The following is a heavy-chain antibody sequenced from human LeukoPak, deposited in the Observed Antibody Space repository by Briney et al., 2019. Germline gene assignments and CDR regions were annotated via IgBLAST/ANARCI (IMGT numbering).Heavy chain of an antibody. CDR2: IYYSGTT. V-gene: IGHV4-28*01. CDR1: GYSISSTNW. Sequence: SETLSLTCTVSGVSGYSISSTNWWGWIRQPPGKGLEWIGYIYYSGTTYFNPSLKSRVTMSIDTSKSQFSLRLSSVTVVDTAVYYCATYGTGSGNYFDHWGQGTLVTVSS. J-gene: IGHJ4*02. D-gene: IGHD1-14*01. CDR3: ATYGTGSGNYFDH.